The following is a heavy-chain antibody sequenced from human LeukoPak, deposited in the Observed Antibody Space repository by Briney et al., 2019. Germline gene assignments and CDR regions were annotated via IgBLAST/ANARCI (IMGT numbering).Heavy chain of an antibody. V-gene: IGHV3-23*01. CDR2: ISGNSGDT. J-gene: IGHJ4*02. D-gene: IGHD4-11*01. CDR1: GFSLSSYA. CDR3: SKAGDTNYYRHGDY. Sequence: GVSLRLSCTVSGFSLSSYAMSWVRQAPGGGLEWVSVISGNSGDTYYADSVKGRFTISRDNAKNTVYLQMNNLRGEDTALYYCSKAGDTNYYRHGDYWGQGTLVTVSS.